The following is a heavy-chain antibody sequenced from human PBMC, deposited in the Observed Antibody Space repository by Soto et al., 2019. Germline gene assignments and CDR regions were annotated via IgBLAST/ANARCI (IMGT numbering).Heavy chain of an antibody. V-gene: IGHV3-23*01. D-gene: IGHD2-21*02. CDR1: EFTFDNYA. CDR3: ARPYTYYSSCAGDCYLPEY. CDR2: ISGGGGST. J-gene: IGHJ4*02. Sequence: GGSLRLSCAASEFTFDNYAMTWVRQAPGKGLEWVSGISGGGGSTYYADSVKGRFTISRDNSKNTLYMQMNSLRDEDTAVYYCARPYTYYSSCAGDCYLPEYWGQGTLVTVSS.